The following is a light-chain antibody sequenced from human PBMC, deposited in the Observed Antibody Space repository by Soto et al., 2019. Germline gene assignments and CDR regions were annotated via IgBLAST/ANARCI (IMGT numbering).Light chain of an antibody. CDR2: GAS. V-gene: IGKV3-20*01. CDR3: QHYDASRPTWT. Sequence: EIVLTQSPGSLSLSPGEGATLSCRASQSVSSTFLAWYQQKPAQAPRLLIYGASSRATGIPDRFSGSGSGTDFTLAISRLEPDDFAVYYCQHYDASRPTWTFGQGTKVEVK. J-gene: IGKJ1*01. CDR1: QSVSSTF.